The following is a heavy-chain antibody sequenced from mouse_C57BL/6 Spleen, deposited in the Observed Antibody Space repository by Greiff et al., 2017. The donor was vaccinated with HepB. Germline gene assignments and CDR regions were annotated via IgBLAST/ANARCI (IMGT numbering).Heavy chain of an antibody. J-gene: IGHJ3*01. Sequence: VQLQQSGAELVKPGASVKLSCKASGYTFTSYWMHWVKQRPGQGLEWIGMIHPNSGSTNYNEKFKSKATLTVDKSSSTAYMQLSSLTSEDSAVYYCARREGWSWFAYWGQGTLVTVSA. CDR2: IHPNSGST. D-gene: IGHD3-3*01. V-gene: IGHV1-64*01. CDR1: GYTFTSYW. CDR3: ARREGWSWFAY.